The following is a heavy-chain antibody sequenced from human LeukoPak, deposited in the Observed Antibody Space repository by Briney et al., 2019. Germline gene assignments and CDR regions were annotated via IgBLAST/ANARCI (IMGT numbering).Heavy chain of an antibody. V-gene: IGHV3-20*04. D-gene: IGHD3-22*01. CDR3: ARDRRIVVVTTGAFDI. CDR1: GFTFDDYG. Sequence: GGSLRLSCAASGFTFDDYGMSWVRQAPGKGLEWVSGINWNGGSTGYADSVKGRFTISRDNAKNSLYLQMNSLRAEDTALYYCARDRRIVVVTTGAFDIWGQGTMVTASS. J-gene: IGHJ3*02. CDR2: INWNGGST.